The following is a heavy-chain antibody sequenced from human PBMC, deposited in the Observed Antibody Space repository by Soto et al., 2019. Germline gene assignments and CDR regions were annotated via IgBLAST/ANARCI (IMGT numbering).Heavy chain of an antibody. J-gene: IGHJ5*02. D-gene: IGHD6-6*01. CDR2: IYYSGST. CDR1: GGSVSSGSYY. V-gene: IGHV4-61*01. CDR3: ARGSPKGVLGFKIAARRRWFDP. Sequence: PSETLSLTCTVSGGSVSSGSYYWSWIRQPPGKGLEWIGYIYYSGSTNYNPSLKSRVTISVDTSKNQFSLKLSSVTAADTAVYYCARGSPKGVLGFKIAARRRWFDPWGQGTLVTVSS.